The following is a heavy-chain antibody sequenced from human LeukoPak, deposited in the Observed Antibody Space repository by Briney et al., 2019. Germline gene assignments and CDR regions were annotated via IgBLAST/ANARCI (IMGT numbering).Heavy chain of an antibody. D-gene: IGHD3-22*01. CDR2: ISGGGGST. V-gene: IGHV3-23*01. CDR1: GFSFNRYA. Sequence: GGSLRLSCAASGFSFNRYAMTWVHQAPGKGLESVSIISGGGGSTFYADSVKGRYTISRDNSKSTLYLQMNSLRAEDTAIYYCAKENSSGYYYFDYWGQGTLVTVSS. J-gene: IGHJ4*02. CDR3: AKENSSGYYYFDY.